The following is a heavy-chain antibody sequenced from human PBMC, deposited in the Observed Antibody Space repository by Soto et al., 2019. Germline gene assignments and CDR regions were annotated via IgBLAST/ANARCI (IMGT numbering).Heavy chain of an antibody. Sequence: VGSQRLSCAASGFTVSSDYVSWVRQAPGKGLEWVSVICSGGSTYYADSVKGRFTISRDNSINTLYLQMNSLRDEDTAVYYCAKDSAQYFNFWSGNSLNGFDSWGQGTPVTVSS. D-gene: IGHD3-3*01. CDR2: ICSGGST. V-gene: IGHV3-66*02. J-gene: IGHJ5*01. CDR3: AKDSAQYFNFWSGNSLNGFDS. CDR1: GFTVSSDY.